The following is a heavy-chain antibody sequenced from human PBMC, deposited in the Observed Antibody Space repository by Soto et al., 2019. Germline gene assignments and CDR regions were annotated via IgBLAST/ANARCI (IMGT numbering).Heavy chain of an antibody. CDR2: IYPGDSDT. J-gene: IGHJ3*02. D-gene: IGHD5-12*01. Sequence: EVQLAQSGAEVKKPGESLKISCKGSGYSFTSYWIGWVRQMPGKGLEWMGIIYPGDSDTRYSPSFQGQVTISADKSISTAYLQWSSLKASDTAMYYCARGGAEEEYSGYDSLGAFDIWGQGTMVTVSS. CDR1: GYSFTSYW. CDR3: ARGGAEEEYSGYDSLGAFDI. V-gene: IGHV5-51*03.